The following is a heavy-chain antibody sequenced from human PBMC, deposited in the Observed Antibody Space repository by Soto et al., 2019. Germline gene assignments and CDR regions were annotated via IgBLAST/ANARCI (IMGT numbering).Heavy chain of an antibody. Sequence: SVKVSCKASGGTFSSYAISWVRQAPGQGLEWMGGIIPIFGTANYAQKFQGRVTMTADTSTSTAYMELRSLRSDDTAVYYCARGLTIVGATDFDYWGQGTLVTVSS. J-gene: IGHJ4*02. V-gene: IGHV1-69*06. D-gene: IGHD1-26*01. CDR2: IIPIFGTA. CDR1: GGTFSSYA. CDR3: ARGLTIVGATDFDY.